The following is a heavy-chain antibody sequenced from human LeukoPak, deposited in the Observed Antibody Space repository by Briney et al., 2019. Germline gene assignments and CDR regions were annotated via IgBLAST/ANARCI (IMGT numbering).Heavy chain of an antibody. Sequence: GGSLRLSCAASGFTFSNYAMSWVHQAPGKGLEWVSAISGSGGSTYYADSVKGRFTVSRDFSKNTLYLQMNSLRAEDTAVYYCARGGWGFDYGDYDYWGQGNLVTISS. CDR3: ARGGWGFDYGDYDY. CDR1: GFTFSNYA. CDR2: ISGSGGST. D-gene: IGHD4-17*01. V-gene: IGHV3-23*01. J-gene: IGHJ4*02.